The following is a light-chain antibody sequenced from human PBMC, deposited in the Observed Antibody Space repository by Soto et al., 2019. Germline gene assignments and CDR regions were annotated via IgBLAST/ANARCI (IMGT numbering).Light chain of an antibody. J-gene: IGLJ1*01. V-gene: IGLV2-8*01. Sequence: QSVLTQPPSASGSPGQSVTISCTGTSSDVGAYNYVSWYQQHPGRAPKVVINEVSRRPSGVPDRFSGSKSGNTASLTVSGLQAEDEADYYCASYAGTDIHYVFGTGTKVTVL. CDR3: ASYAGTDIHYV. CDR1: SSDVGAYNY. CDR2: EVS.